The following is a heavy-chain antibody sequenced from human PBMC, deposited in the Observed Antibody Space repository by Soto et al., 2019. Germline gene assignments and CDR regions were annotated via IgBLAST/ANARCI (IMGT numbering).Heavy chain of an antibody. CDR1: GYSFTSYW. D-gene: IGHD3-10*01. J-gene: IGHJ5*02. CDR2: IYPGDSDT. V-gene: IGHV5-51*01. Sequence: GESLKISCKGSGYSFTSYWIGWVRQMPGKGLEWMGIIYPGDSDTRYSPSFQGQVTISADKSISTAYLQWSSLKASDTAMYYCARASGSGSSCSPAASWGQGTLVTVSS. CDR3: ARASGSGSSCSPAAS.